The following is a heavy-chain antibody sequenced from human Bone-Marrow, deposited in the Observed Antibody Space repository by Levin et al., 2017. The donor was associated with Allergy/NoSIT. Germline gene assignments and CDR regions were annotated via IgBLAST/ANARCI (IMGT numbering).Heavy chain of an antibody. Sequence: QSGGSLRLSCAASGFTFSKYAMNWVRQAPGKGLEWVSAVSGSGGSTYYADSVKGRFTISRDNSKNTVSLQMSSLRPEDTAVYYCAKDTDCGGDCLWYFDLWGRGTLVTVSS. CDR3: AKDTDCGGDCLWYFDL. V-gene: IGHV3-23*01. CDR1: GFTFSKYA. J-gene: IGHJ2*01. CDR2: VSGSGGST. D-gene: IGHD2-21*02.